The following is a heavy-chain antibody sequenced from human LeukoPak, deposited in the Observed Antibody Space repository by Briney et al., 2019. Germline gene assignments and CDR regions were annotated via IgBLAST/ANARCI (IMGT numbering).Heavy chain of an antibody. J-gene: IGHJ4*02. D-gene: IGHD6-13*01. CDR3: AKDHLPGIVVADRDY. CDR2: ISYDGSNK. V-gene: IGHV3-30*18. CDR1: GFIFSSFG. Sequence: GGSLRLFCAASGFIFSSFGVHYVREAPGRALVGVAVISYDGSNKFYADSVKGRFTISRDNSKHALYLQINSLRAEDTAVYYCAKDHLPGIVVADRDYWGLGTLVTVSS.